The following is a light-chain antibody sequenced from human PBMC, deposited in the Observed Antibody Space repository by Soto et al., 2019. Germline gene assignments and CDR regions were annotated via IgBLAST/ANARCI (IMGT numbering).Light chain of an antibody. CDR1: SSDVGGSNY. Sequence: QSALTQPRSVSGSPGQAVTISCTGTSSDVGGSNYVSWYQQHPGKAPKLVIYDVTRRPSGVPDRFSGSKSGNTASLTISGLQAEDEADYYCCSYAGSSLWVFGGGTKLPS. J-gene: IGLJ3*02. CDR3: CSYAGSSLWV. V-gene: IGLV2-11*01. CDR2: DVT.